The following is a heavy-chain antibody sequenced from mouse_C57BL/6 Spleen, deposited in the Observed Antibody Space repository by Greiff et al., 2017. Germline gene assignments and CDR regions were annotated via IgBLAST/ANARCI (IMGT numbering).Heavy chain of an antibody. CDR1: GFTFSSYG. V-gene: IGHV5-6*02. CDR2: ISSGGSYT. Sequence: DVKLVESGGDLVKPGGSLKLSCAASGFTFSSYGMSWVRQTPDKRLEWVATISSGGSYTYYPASVKGRFTISRDNAKNTLYLQMSSLKSEDTAMYYCARLDLLPAMDYWGQGTSVTVAS. CDR3: ARLDLLPAMDY. J-gene: IGHJ4*01. D-gene: IGHD2-1*01.